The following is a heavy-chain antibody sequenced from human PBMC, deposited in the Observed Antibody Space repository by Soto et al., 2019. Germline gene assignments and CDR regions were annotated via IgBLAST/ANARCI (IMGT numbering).Heavy chain of an antibody. CDR3: ARTPYYGDYAGFDI. Sequence: GSGPTLVNPTQTLTLTCTFSGFSLSSSGMCVSWIRQPPGKALEWLARIEWDDDKYYSTSLHTRLPISKDTSQPQVVLTMTNMAPVDTATYYCARTPYYGDYAGFDIWGQGTMVTVSS. V-gene: IGHV2-70*11. D-gene: IGHD4-17*01. CDR2: IEWDDDK. CDR1: GFSLSSSGMC. J-gene: IGHJ3*02.